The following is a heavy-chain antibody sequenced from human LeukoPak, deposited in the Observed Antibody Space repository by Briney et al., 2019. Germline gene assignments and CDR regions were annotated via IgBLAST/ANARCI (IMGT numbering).Heavy chain of an antibody. V-gene: IGHV4-59*08. CDR1: GGSISSYY. J-gene: IGHJ3*02. CDR3: ARLDRDYYDSSGYLDAFDM. Sequence: KPSETLSLTCTVSGGSISSYYWSWIRQPPGKGLEWIGYIYYSRSTNYNPSLKSRVTISVDTPKNQFSLKLSSVTAADTAVYYCARLDRDYYDSSGYLDAFDMWGQGTMVTVSS. D-gene: IGHD3-22*01. CDR2: IYYSRST.